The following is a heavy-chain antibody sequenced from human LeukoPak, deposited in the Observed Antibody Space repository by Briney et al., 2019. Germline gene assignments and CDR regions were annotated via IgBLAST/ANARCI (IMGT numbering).Heavy chain of an antibody. CDR3: ARVEYYDFWSGYYPYNWFDP. D-gene: IGHD3-3*01. V-gene: IGHV4-31*03. CDR1: GGSISSGGFY. J-gene: IGHJ5*02. Sequence: SQTLSLTCTVSGGSISSGGFYWSWIRQHPGKGLEWIGYIYYSGSTSYNPSLKSRVTISVDTSKNQFSLNLSSVTAADTAVYYCARVEYYDFWSGYYPYNWFDPWGQGTLVTVSS. CDR2: IYYSGST.